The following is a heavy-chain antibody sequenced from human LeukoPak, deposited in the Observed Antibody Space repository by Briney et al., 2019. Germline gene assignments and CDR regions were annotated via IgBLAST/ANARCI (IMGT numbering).Heavy chain of an antibody. CDR1: GGSFSGYY. CDR3: ASAPHYYDSSGYHDY. D-gene: IGHD3-22*01. CDR2: INHSGST. J-gene: IGHJ4*02. Sequence: PSETLSLTCAVYGGSFSGYYWSWIRQPPGKGLEWIGEINHSGSTNYNPSLKSRVTISVDTSKNQFSLKLSSVTAADTAVYYCASAPHYYDSSGYHDYWGQGTLVTVSS. V-gene: IGHV4-34*01.